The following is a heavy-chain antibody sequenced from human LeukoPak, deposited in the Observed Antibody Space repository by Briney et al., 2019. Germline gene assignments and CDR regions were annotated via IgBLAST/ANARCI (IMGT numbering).Heavy chain of an antibody. CDR2: ISGSGGST. J-gene: IGHJ4*02. D-gene: IGHD6-19*01. CDR3: AKDAHSSGWYETPNYFDY. Sequence: GGSLRLSCAASGFTFSSYAMSWVRQAPGKGLEWVSAISGSGGSTYYADSVKGRFTISRDNSKNTLYLQMNSLRAEDTAVYYCAKDAHSSGWYETPNYFDYWGQGTLVTVSS. V-gene: IGHV3-23*01. CDR1: GFTFSSYA.